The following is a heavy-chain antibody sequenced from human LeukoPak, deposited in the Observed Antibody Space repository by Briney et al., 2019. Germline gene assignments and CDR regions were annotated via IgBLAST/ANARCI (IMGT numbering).Heavy chain of an antibody. D-gene: IGHD3-3*01. V-gene: IGHV3-74*01. CDR3: ARDGENYYGMDV. CDR1: GFTFSIHW. Sequence: GGSLRLSCAASGFTFSIHWMQWVRQAPGKGLVWVLRTNNVVSSTSYADSVKGRLTIYRDNAKNTLYVHMNSLRAEDTAVYYCARDGENYYGMDVWGQGTTVTVSS. CDR2: TNNVVSST. J-gene: IGHJ6*02.